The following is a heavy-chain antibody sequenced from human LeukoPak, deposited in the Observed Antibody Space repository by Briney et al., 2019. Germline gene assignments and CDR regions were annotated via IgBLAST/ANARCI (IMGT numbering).Heavy chain of an antibody. CDR2: INSSSSYI. CDR3: TRAYDFWSGYYSGRWFDP. Sequence: GGSLRLSCVASGFTFSSYSMSWVRQAPGKELEWVSSINSSSSYIYYADSVKGRFTIPRDNAKNSLYLQMNSLRAEDTAVYYCTRAYDFWSGYYSGRWFDPWGQGTLVTVSS. J-gene: IGHJ5*02. CDR1: GFTFSSYS. D-gene: IGHD3-3*01. V-gene: IGHV3-21*01.